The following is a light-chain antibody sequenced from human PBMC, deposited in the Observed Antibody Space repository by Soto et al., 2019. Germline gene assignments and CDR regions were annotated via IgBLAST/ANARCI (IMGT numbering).Light chain of an antibody. Sequence: EIVLTQSPGILSLSPGERATLSCRASQTVSSIYLAWYQQKPGQAPRLLIYGISTRATGIPDRFSGSGSGTDFPLTISRLEPEDFAAYYCEQYGSSPRTFGQGTKV. V-gene: IGKV3-20*01. CDR1: QTVSSIY. CDR2: GIS. CDR3: EQYGSSPRT. J-gene: IGKJ1*01.